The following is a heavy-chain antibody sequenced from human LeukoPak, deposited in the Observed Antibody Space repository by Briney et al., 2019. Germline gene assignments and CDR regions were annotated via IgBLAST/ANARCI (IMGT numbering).Heavy chain of an antibody. CDR3: ASHGYNSDY. J-gene: IGHJ4*02. V-gene: IGHV3-30*03. CDR1: GFTFSSYG. Sequence: PGGSLRLSCAASGFTFSSYGMHWVRQAPGKGLEWVAVISYGGSNKYYADSVKGRFTISRDNSKNTLYLQTNSLRAEDTAVYYCASHGYNSDYWGQGTLVTVSS. CDR2: ISYGGSNK. D-gene: IGHD5-24*01.